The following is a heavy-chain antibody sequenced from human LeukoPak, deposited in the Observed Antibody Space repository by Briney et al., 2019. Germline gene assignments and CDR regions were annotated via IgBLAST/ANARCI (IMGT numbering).Heavy chain of an antibody. D-gene: IGHD2-15*01. V-gene: IGHV3-23*01. Sequence: GGSLRLSCAASGFTVSSNYMSWVRQAPGKGLEWVSAISGSGGSTYYADSVKGRFTISRDNSKNTLYLQMNSLRAEDTAVYYCAKGPLGYCSGGSCQPFFDYWGQGTLVTVSS. CDR3: AKGPLGYCSGGSCQPFFDY. CDR2: ISGSGGST. J-gene: IGHJ4*02. CDR1: GFTVSSNY.